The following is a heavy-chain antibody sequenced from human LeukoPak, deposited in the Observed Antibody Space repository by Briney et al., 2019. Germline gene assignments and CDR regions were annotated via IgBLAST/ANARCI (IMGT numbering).Heavy chain of an antibody. J-gene: IGHJ6*03. D-gene: IGHD3-3*01. CDR1: GYTFASYD. CDR2: ISAYNGNT. CDR3: ARGYDDFWTTYLQLHMDV. V-gene: IGHV1-18*01. Sequence: ASVKVSCKASGYTFASYDISWVRQAPGQGLECMGWISAYNGNTNYAQKFQGRVTMTTDTSTSTAHMELRSLRSDDTAVYYCARGYDDFWTTYLQLHMDVWGEGTTVTVSS.